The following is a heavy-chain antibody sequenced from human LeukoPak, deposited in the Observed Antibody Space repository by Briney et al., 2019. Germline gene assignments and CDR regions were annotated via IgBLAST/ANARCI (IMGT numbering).Heavy chain of an antibody. Sequence: GGSLRLSCAASGFTFSSYAMHWVRQAPGKGLEWVAVISYDGSNKYYADSVKGRFTISRDNSKNTLYLQMNSLRAEDTAVYYCARVGLGLEPSNEEITMVRTPSPPDYWGQGTLVTVSS. D-gene: IGHD3-10*01. J-gene: IGHJ4*02. CDR2: ISYDGSNK. CDR1: GFTFSSYA. V-gene: IGHV3-30-3*01. CDR3: ARVGLGLEPSNEEITMVRTPSPPDY.